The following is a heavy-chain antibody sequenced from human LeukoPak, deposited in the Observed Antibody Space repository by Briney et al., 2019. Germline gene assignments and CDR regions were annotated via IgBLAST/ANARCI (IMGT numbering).Heavy chain of an antibody. D-gene: IGHD5-12*01. CDR1: GFTFDVYA. CDR3: AKDISDRWLQDYYYYGMDV. V-gene: IGHV3-9*01. CDR2: ISWNSGSI. J-gene: IGHJ6*02. Sequence: PGGSLRLSCAASGFTFDVYAMHWVRQAPGKGLEWVSGISWNSGSIGYADSVKGRFTISRDNAKNSLYLQMNSLRAEDTALYYCAKDISDRWLQDYYYYGMDVWGQGTTVTVSS.